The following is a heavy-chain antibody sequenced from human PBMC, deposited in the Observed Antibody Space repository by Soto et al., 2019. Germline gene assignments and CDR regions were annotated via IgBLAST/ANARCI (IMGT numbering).Heavy chain of an antibody. V-gene: IGHV3-7*05. CDR1: GFTFSSYW. Sequence: EVQLVESGGGLVQPGGSLRLSCTASGFTFSSYWMNWVRQAPGKGLEWVGNIKEYGSEKFYVDSVKGRFTISRDNAKNSLYLDMNSLRVEDTAIYFCARDFGGPWGQGTLVTVSS. CDR3: ARDFGGP. J-gene: IGHJ5*02. CDR2: IKEYGSEK. D-gene: IGHD1-26*01.